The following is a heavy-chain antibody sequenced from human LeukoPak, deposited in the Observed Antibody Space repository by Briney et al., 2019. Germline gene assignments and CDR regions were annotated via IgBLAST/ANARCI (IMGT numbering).Heavy chain of an antibody. D-gene: IGHD4-17*01. Sequence: GVPLRLPCAASGFTFSSYAMHWVRQATGKGLEGVAVISYDGTNNYFAGSVKGRFIISRGRSKNIPNLQTNSLRAEDTAVYYCASDWAVTPRYFDLWGRGTLVTVSS. V-gene: IGHV3-30*04. CDR3: ASDWAVTPRYFDL. CDR2: ISYDGTNN. J-gene: IGHJ2*01. CDR1: GFTFSSYA.